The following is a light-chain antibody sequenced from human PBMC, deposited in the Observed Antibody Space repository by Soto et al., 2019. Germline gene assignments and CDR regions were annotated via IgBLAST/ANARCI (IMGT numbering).Light chain of an antibody. J-gene: IGKJ4*01. CDR3: QQLNSYPLT. Sequence: IQVTQPPSSLSASVGDRVTITCRASQGISSYLAWYQQKPGKAPKLLIYAASTLQSGVPSRFSGSGSGADFTLTIISLQHADFATFYCQQLNSYPLTFGGGTKVDIK. CDR2: AAS. CDR1: QGISSY. V-gene: IGKV1-9*01.